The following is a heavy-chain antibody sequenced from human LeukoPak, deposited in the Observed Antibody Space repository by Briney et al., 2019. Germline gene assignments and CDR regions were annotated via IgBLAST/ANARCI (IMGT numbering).Heavy chain of an antibody. CDR1: GFTFSRYA. CDR3: AKEGAAAGPTAFDI. CDR2: IISSGRNT. V-gene: IGHV3-23*01. D-gene: IGHD6-13*01. J-gene: IGHJ3*02. Sequence: PGGSLRLSCAASGFTFSRYAMSWVRQAPGKGLEWVSAIISSGRNTFYADSVKGRFTISRDNSKNTLYLQMNSLRAEDTAVYYCAKEGAAAGPTAFDIWGQGTMVTVSS.